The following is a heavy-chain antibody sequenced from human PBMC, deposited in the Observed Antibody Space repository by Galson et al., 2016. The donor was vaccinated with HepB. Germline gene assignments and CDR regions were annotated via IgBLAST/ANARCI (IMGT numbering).Heavy chain of an antibody. Sequence: QSGAEVKKPGESLRISCKGSGYTFRSYWIGWVRQMPGKGLEWMGIVYPAGSDTRYSLSFQGQVTISADKSISTLYLHWSSLKASDTAMYYCARVMGQWLPYFWGQGTLVTVSS. D-gene: IGHD6-19*01. CDR1: GYTFRSYW. CDR2: VYPAGSDT. CDR3: ARVMGQWLPYF. J-gene: IGHJ4*02. V-gene: IGHV5-51*01.